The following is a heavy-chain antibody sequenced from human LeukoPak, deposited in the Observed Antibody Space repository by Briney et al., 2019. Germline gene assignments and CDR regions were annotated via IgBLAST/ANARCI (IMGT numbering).Heavy chain of an antibody. CDR1: GGSISSGGYY. V-gene: IGHV4-31*03. CDR3: ARGLSYDFWGGYPALNWFDP. D-gene: IGHD3-3*01. J-gene: IGHJ5*02. Sequence: SETLSLTCTVSGGSISSGGYYWSWIRQHPGKGLEWIGYIYYSGSTYYNPSLKSRVTISVDTSKNQFSLQLSSVTAADTAVYYCARGLSYDFWGGYPALNWFDPWRQGTLVTVSS. CDR2: IYYSGST.